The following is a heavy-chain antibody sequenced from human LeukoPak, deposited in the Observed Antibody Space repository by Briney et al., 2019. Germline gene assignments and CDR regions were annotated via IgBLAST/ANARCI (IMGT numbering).Heavy chain of an antibody. Sequence: SETLSLTCTVSGGSISSSSYYWGWIRQPPGKGLEWIGSIYYSGSTYYNPSLKSRVTISVDTSKNQFSLRLSSVTAADTAVYYCARSKRGSNCGGDCYRGWFDPWGQETLVTVSS. CDR2: IYYSGST. D-gene: IGHD2-21*02. CDR3: ARSKRGSNCGGDCYRGWFDP. V-gene: IGHV4-39*01. CDR1: GGSISSSSYY. J-gene: IGHJ5*02.